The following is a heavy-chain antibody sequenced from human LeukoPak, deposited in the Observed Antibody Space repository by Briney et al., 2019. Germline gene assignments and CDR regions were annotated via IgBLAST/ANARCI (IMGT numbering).Heavy chain of an antibody. CDR1: GFTLNNYA. CDR3: ARDCYYGMDV. CDR2: INNSGGST. V-gene: IGHV3-23*01. Sequence: GGSLRLSCAASGFTLNNYAMSWVRQAPGKGLEWVSIINNSGGSTYYADSVKGRFTISRDNAKNSLYLQMNSLRAEDTAVYYCARDCYYGMDVWGQGTTVTVSS. J-gene: IGHJ6*02.